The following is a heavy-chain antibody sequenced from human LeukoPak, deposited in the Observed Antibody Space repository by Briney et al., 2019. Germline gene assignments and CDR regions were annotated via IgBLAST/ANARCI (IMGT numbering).Heavy chain of an antibody. CDR3: ARAADSSDVVDP. CDR2: IWANGVTE. Sequence: GGSLRLSCAASGFTFSAYGMHWVRQAPGKGLEWVAVIWANGVTEHYADSVKGRFSISRDNSKSTLYLQMNSLTAEDTAIYYCARAADSSDVVDPWGQGTLVTVSS. J-gene: IGHJ5*02. D-gene: IGHD6-19*01. CDR1: GFTFSAYG. V-gene: IGHV3-33*01.